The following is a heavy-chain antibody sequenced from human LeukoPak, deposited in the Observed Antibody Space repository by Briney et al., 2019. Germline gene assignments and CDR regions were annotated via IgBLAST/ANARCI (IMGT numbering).Heavy chain of an antibody. CDR3: TTDFIEQWLTTY. CDR1: GFTFSNAW. Sequence: GGSLRLSCAASGFTFSNAWMSWVRQAPGKGLEWVGRIKSKADGGTTDYAAPVKGRFTISRDDSINTLDLQMNSLKTEDTAVYYCTTDFIEQWLTTYWGQGTLVTVSS. CDR2: IKSKADGGTT. J-gene: IGHJ4*02. V-gene: IGHV3-15*01. D-gene: IGHD6-19*01.